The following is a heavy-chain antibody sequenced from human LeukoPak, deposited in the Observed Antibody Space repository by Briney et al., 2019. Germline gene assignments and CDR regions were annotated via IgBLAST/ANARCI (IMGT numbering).Heavy chain of an antibody. J-gene: IGHJ4*02. CDR2: LCTSGSI. CDR1: GGPRNC. V-gene: IGHV4-4*07. CDR3: AREGGTIYFDY. Sequence: SSETLSLTCTVSGGPRNCWNWVRQPAGKGLEWIGRLCTSGSINYNPSLNGRLTISLDTSKNQLSLRLTSVTAADTAVYYCAREGGTIYFDYWGQGALVTVSS. D-gene: IGHD3-3*01.